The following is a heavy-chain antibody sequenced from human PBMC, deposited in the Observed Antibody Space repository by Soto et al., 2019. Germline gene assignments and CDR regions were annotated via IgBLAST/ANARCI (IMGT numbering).Heavy chain of an antibody. CDR1: GGSISSYY. CDR3: ARHPPRGNSGWSVDY. Sequence: SETLALTCTVSGGSISSYYWSWIRQPPRKGLEWIGYIYYSGSTNYNPSFNRRVTISVDTSKNQFSLKLNSVTAADTAVYYCARHPPRGNSGWSVDYWGQGILVTVS. J-gene: IGHJ4*02. CDR2: IYYSGST. D-gene: IGHD6-19*01. V-gene: IGHV4-59*08.